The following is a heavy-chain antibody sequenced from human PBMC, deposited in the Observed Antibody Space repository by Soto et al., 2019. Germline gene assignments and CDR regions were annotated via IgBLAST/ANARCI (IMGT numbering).Heavy chain of an antibody. Sequence: SETLSLTCTVSGGSISSSSYYWGWIRQPPGKGLEWIGSIYYSGSTYYNPSLKSRVTISVDTSKNQFSLKLSSVTAADTAVYYCARHSLYYDFWSGYSHWFDPWGQGTLVTVSS. D-gene: IGHD3-3*01. V-gene: IGHV4-39*01. CDR3: ARHSLYYDFWSGYSHWFDP. J-gene: IGHJ5*02. CDR2: IYYSGST. CDR1: GGSISSSSYY.